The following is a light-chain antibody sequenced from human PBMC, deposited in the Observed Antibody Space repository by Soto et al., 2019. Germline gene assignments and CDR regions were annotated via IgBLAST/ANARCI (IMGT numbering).Light chain of an antibody. J-gene: IGKJ1*01. CDR1: QSISTY. CDR2: ATS. V-gene: IGKV1-39*01. CDR3: QQTYNTPPWT. Sequence: DIQMTQSPSSLSASDADRITITCRSSQSISTYLNWYQQTPGKAPKLLIYATSHLQRGVPLRFSGSGSATDFTLTTSSPQPEDFATYFCQQTYNTPPWTFGQGTKVDI.